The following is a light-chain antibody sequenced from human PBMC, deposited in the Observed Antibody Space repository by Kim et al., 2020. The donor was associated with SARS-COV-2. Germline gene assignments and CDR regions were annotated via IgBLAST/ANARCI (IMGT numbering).Light chain of an antibody. V-gene: IGLV1-47*01. CDR2: RNN. Sequence: QSVLTQPPSASETPGQRVTISCSGSTSNIGSNFVYWYQHLPGTAPKLLIYRNNQRPSGVPARFSGSKSGTSASLAISGLRSEDEADYYCAAWDASLTGVVFGGGTQLTVL. CDR3: AAWDASLTGVV. CDR1: TSNIGSNF. J-gene: IGLJ2*01.